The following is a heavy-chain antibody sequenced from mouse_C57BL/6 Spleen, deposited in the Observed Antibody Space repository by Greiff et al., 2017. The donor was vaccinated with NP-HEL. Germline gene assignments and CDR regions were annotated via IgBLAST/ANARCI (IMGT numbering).Heavy chain of an antibody. V-gene: IGHV14-4*01. D-gene: IGHD4-1*02. CDR3: TTYATGRCFDY. J-gene: IGHJ2*01. CDR1: GFNIKDDY. CDR2: IDPENGDS. Sequence: EVKLQESGAELVRPGASVKLSCTASGFNIKDDYMHWVKQRPEKGLEWIGWIDPENGDSEYASKFQGQATMTADTAANTAYLQLSSLTSEDTAVYYCTTYATGRCFDYWGQGTTLTVSS.